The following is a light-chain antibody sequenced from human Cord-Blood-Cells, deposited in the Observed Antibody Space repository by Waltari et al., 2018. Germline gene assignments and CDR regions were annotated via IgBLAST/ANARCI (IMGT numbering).Light chain of an antibody. Sequence: QSALTQPASVSGSPGPSITISCTGTSSDVGSYNLVSWYQQHPGKAPKLMIYEGSKRPSGVSNRFSGSKSGNTASLTISGLQAEDEADYYCFSYAGSSTYVFGTGTKVTVL. J-gene: IGLJ1*01. CDR1: SSDVGSYNL. V-gene: IGLV2-23*01. CDR3: FSYAGSSTYV. CDR2: EGS.